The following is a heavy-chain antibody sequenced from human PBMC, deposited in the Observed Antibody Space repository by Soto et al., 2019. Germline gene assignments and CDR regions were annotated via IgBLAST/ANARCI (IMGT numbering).Heavy chain of an antibody. J-gene: IGHJ6*02. CDR2: ISVTTI. CDR3: ARDPRYGMDF. CDR1: GFTFSRYS. V-gene: IGHV3-48*02. Sequence: GGSLRLSCAASGFTFSRYSMNWVRQAPGKGLEWVSYISVTTIYYADSVKGRFTISRDNAKNSLYPQMDSLRDEDTAVYYCARDPRYGMDFWGQGTTVTVSS.